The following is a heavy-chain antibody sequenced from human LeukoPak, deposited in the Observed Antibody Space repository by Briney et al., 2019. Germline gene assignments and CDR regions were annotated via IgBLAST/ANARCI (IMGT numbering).Heavy chain of an antibody. D-gene: IGHD2-2*01. Sequence: GGSLRLSCAASGFTFSDYYMSWIRQAPGKGLEWVSYISSSGSTIYYADSVKGRFTISRDNAKNSLYLQMNSLRAEDTAVYYCARDIVVVPAAMPASYYYYGMDVWGQGTTVTVSS. CDR2: ISSSGSTI. V-gene: IGHV3-11*04. CDR1: GFTFSDYY. J-gene: IGHJ6*02. CDR3: ARDIVVVPAAMPASYYYYGMDV.